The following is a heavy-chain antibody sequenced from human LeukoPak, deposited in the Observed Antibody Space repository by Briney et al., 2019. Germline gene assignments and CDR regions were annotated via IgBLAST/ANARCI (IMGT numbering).Heavy chain of an antibody. CDR2: IFPSGGEI. CDR3: AKAANYDILTGYYLDY. J-gene: IGHJ4*02. D-gene: IGHD3-9*01. V-gene: IGHV3-23*01. Sequence: PGGSLRLSCAASGFTFSTFAMIWVRQPPGKGLEWVSSIFPSGGEIHYADSVRGRFTISRDNSKSILSLQMNSLIAEDTAMYYCAKAANYDILTGYYLDYWGQGTLVTVSS. CDR1: GFTFSTFA.